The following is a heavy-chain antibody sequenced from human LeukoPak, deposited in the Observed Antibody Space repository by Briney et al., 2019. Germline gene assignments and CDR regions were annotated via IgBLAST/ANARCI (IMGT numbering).Heavy chain of an antibody. J-gene: IGHJ4*02. CDR3: AKGARIAARPDSPFDY. Sequence: GGSLRLSCAASGFTFSSYAMSWVRQAPGEGQGWVSAISGSGGSTYYADSVKGRFTISRDNSKNTLYLQMNSLRAEDTAVYYCAKGARIAARPDSPFDYWGQGTLVTVSS. D-gene: IGHD6-6*01. CDR2: ISGSGGST. V-gene: IGHV3-23*01. CDR1: GFTFSSYA.